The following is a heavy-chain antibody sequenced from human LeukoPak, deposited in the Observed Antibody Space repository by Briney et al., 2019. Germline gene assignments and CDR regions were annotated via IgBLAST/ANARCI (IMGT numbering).Heavy chain of an antibody. Sequence: PSETLSLTCTVSGGSISSGDYYWSWIRQPPGKDLEWIGYIYYSGSTYYNPSLKSRVTIAVDTSKNQFSLKLSSVTAADTAVDYCARDSIVGATQFDYWGQGTLGTVSS. J-gene: IGHJ4*02. D-gene: IGHD1-26*01. CDR1: GGSISSGDYY. CDR2: IYYSGST. CDR3: ARDSIVGATQFDY. V-gene: IGHV4-30-4*08.